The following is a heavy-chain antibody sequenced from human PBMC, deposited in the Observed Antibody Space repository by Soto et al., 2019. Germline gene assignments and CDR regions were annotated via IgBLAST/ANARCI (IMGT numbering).Heavy chain of an antibody. CDR3: ARGGGVGVAGSAAFDM. J-gene: IGHJ3*02. D-gene: IGHD3-3*01. CDR2: INPATGAA. V-gene: IGHV1-2*02. CDR1: GYPVTAYY. Sequence: QLHLVQSGAVVKKPGASVTVSCSASGYPVTAYYMHWVRQAPGRGLEWMGGINPATGAAKYTQTLQGGVTMTRDTSTGTVFMELSGLTSEDTAVFYWARGGGVGVAGSAAFDMWGQGTLVTVSS.